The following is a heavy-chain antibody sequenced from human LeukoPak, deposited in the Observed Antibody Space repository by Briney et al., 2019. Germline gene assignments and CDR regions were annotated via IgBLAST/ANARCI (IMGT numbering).Heavy chain of an antibody. Sequence: GGTLRLSCAASGFTFSSYGMSWVRQAPGKGLEWVSYISSSALTRYYADSVKGRLTISRDNAKNTLYLQMNSLRAEDTAVYYCAKNGYDYRGSYYYYYMDVWGKGTTVTISS. CDR1: GFTFSSYG. D-gene: IGHD5-12*01. CDR3: AKNGYDYRGSYYYYYMDV. V-gene: IGHV3-48*04. J-gene: IGHJ6*03. CDR2: ISSSALTR.